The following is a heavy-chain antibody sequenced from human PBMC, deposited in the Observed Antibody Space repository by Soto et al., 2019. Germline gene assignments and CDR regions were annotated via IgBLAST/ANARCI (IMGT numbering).Heavy chain of an antibody. CDR1: GYSFTNHG. D-gene: IGHD6-19*01. CDR3: AMDRGVAPPEAGNTHSYYYREV. Sequence: QDQLVQSGAEVKKPGASVTVSCTASGYSFTNHGDTWVRQAPGQGLEWLGWISAFNGNTHYAPNLQGRVTMTTDASTSTAYMEQRSLRSDDTAVYYWAMDRGVAPPEAGNTHSYYYREVWGKGTTVTVSS. CDR2: ISAFNGNT. J-gene: IGHJ6*03. V-gene: IGHV1-18*01.